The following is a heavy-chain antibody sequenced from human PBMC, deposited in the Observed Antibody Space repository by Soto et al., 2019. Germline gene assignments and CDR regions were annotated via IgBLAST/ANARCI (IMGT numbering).Heavy chain of an antibody. D-gene: IGHD3-10*01. Sequence: ASVKVSCKASGYTFTSYAMHWVRQAPGQRLEWMGWINAGNGNTKYSQKFQGRVTITRDTSASTAYMELSSLRSEDTAVYYCARDSYYYSSGSYPSNWFDPWGQGTMVTVSS. CDR1: GYTFTSYA. J-gene: IGHJ5*02. CDR3: ARDSYYYSSGSYPSNWFDP. CDR2: INAGNGNT. V-gene: IGHV1-3*01.